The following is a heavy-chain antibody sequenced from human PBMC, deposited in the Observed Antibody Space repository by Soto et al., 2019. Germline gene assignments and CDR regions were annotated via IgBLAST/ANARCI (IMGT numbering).Heavy chain of an antibody. D-gene: IGHD3-10*02. CDR2: INWDGGST. J-gene: IGHJ4*02. Sequence: GGSLRLSCAASGFTFDDYGMSWVRQAPGKGLEWVSGINWDGGSTGYADSVKGRFTISRDNAKNSLYLQMNSLRAEDTALYYCATVFRSSNFNYWGQGTLVTVSS. V-gene: IGHV3-20*04. CDR3: ATVFRSSNFNY. CDR1: GFTFDDYG.